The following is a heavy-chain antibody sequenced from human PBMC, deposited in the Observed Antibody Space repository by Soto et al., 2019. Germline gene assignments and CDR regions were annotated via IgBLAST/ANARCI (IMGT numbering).Heavy chain of an antibody. J-gene: IGHJ5*02. Sequence: PSETLSLTCIVSGGSVSSASYYWSWIRQPPMKGLEWIGYIFNTGSTKYNPSLKSRVAISVDTSKNRFSLKLSSVTAADTAVYFCARVPNYYDSSGHYYVRWFDPWGQGTLVTVS. CDR1: GGSVSSASYY. V-gene: IGHV4-61*03. CDR3: ARVPNYYDSSGHYYVRWFDP. D-gene: IGHD3-22*01. CDR2: IFNTGST.